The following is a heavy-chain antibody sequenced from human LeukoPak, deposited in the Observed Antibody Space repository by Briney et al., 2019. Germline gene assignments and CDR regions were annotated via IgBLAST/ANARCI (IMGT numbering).Heavy chain of an antibody. Sequence: SEIVSLTCTVSGGSISGSSYYWGWIRQPPGKGLEWIGSIYYSGSTYYNPSLKSRVTISVDTSKNQFSLKLSSVTAAATAVYYCARRYGDYVLEYYYNYGKDVGAQGTLVTVSS. CDR1: GGSISGSSYY. D-gene: IGHD4-17*01. CDR3: ARRYGDYVLEYYYNYGKDV. CDR2: IYYSGST. J-gene: IGHJ6*02. V-gene: IGHV4-39*01.